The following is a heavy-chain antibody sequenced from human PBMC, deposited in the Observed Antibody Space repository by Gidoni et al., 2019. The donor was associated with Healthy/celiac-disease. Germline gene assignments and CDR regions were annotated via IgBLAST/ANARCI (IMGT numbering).Heavy chain of an antibody. CDR1: GYTFTSYA. V-gene: IGHV1-3*01. CDR3: AFGMIVVGAIDY. Sequence: QVQLVQSGAEVKKPGASVKVSCKASGYTFTSYAMHWVRQAPGQRLEWMGWINAGNGNTKYSQKFQGRVTITRDTSASTAYMELSSLRSEDTAVYYCAFGMIVVGAIDYWGQGTLVTVSS. D-gene: IGHD3-22*01. CDR2: INAGNGNT. J-gene: IGHJ4*02.